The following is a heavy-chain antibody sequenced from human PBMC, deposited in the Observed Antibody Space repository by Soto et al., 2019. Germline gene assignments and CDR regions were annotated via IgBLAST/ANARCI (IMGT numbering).Heavy chain of an antibody. CDR3: AHRHVVDTAMKAGGGFDY. Sequence: QITLKESGPTLVKPTQTLTLTCTFSGFSLSTSGVGVGWIRQPPGKALEWLALIYWNDDKRYSPSLKSRLTIPKDTPKNQVVLTMTNMDPVDTATYYCAHRHVVDTAMKAGGGFDYWGQGTLVTVSS. J-gene: IGHJ4*02. CDR2: IYWNDDK. D-gene: IGHD5-18*01. V-gene: IGHV2-5*01. CDR1: GFSLSTSGVG.